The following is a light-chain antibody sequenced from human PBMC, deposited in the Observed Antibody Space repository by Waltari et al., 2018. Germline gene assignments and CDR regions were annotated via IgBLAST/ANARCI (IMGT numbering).Light chain of an antibody. Sequence: QSALTQPASVSGAPGQSITISCTGTSRDVGNYDWVTWYQTTPGKAPKVVIFAVSYRPSGVSNRFSGSKSGNTASLTISGLQAEDEAYYYCTSYTSSHSLVFGTGTKVTVL. J-gene: IGLJ1*01. V-gene: IGLV2-14*03. CDR3: TSYTSSHSLV. CDR1: SRDVGNYDW. CDR2: AVS.